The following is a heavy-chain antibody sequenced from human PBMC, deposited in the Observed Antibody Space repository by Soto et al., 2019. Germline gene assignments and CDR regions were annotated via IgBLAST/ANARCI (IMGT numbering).Heavy chain of an antibody. D-gene: IGHD2-15*01. CDR2: ISYDGSNK. CDR1: GFTFSSYG. CDR3: AKDSFHCSGGSCYSANNYYYGVDV. J-gene: IGHJ6*02. Sequence: GSLRLSCAASGFTFSSYGIHWVRQAPGKGLEWVALISYDGSNKYYADSVKGRFTISRDNSKNTLYLQMNSLRAEDTAVYYCAKDSFHCSGGSCYSANNYYYGVDVWGQGTTVTVSS. V-gene: IGHV3-30*18.